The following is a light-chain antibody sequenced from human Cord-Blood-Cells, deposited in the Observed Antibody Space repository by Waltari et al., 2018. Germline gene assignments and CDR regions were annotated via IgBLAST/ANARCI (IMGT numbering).Light chain of an antibody. J-gene: IGLJ3*02. V-gene: IGLV5-45*01. CDR2: YKSDSDK. CDR3: MIWHSSAWV. Sequence: QAVLPLPASLSASPGASASLTCTLRSGIHVGPYRIYWYQQNPGSPPQSLLRYKSDSDKQQGSGVPSRFSGSKDASANAGILLISGLQSEDEADYYCMIWHSSAWVFGGGTKLTVL. CDR1: SGIHVGPYR.